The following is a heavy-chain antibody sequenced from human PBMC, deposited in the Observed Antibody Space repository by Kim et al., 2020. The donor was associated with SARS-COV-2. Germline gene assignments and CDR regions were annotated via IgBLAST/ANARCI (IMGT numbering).Heavy chain of an antibody. CDR1: GYTFTSFG. CDR2: INTGNGNT. Sequence: ASVKVSCTASGYTFTSFGLHWVRQAPGQWPEWMGWINTGNGNTRYSQKFQGTVTITRDTSASTAYMELSSLRSEDTAVYYCARGVDDLGSSTNSDPLNWFDPWGQGTLVTVAS. V-gene: IGHV1-3*04. CDR3: ARGVDDLGSSTNSDPLNWFDP. J-gene: IGHJ5*02. D-gene: IGHD2-2*01.